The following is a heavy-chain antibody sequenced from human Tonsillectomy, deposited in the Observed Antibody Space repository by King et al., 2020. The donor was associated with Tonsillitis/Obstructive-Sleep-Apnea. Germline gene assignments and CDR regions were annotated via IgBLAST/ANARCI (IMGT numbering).Heavy chain of an antibody. CDR1: GGSFSGYY. Sequence: VQLQQWGAGLLKPSETLSLTCAVYGGSFSGYYWSWIRQPPGKGLEWIGEIIHSGSTNYNPSLKSRVTISVDTSKNQFSLKLSSVTAADTAVYYCAITVKEQWLVLDYWGQGTLVPVSS. J-gene: IGHJ4*02. V-gene: IGHV4-34*12. CDR2: IIHSGST. CDR3: AITVKEQWLVLDY. D-gene: IGHD6-19*01.